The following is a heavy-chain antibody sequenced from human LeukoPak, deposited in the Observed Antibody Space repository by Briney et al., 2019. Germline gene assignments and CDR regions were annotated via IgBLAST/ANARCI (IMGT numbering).Heavy chain of an antibody. D-gene: IGHD6-13*01. J-gene: IGHJ4*02. CDR2: IYHSGST. CDR3: ARGLSAAPPGRY. Sequence: SGTLSLTCAVSGGSISSSNWWSWVRQPPGKGLEWIGEIYHSGSTNYNPSLKSRVTISVDTSKNQFSLKLSSVTAADTAVYYCARGLSAAPPGRYWGQGTLVTVSS. CDR1: GGSISSSNW. V-gene: IGHV4-4*02.